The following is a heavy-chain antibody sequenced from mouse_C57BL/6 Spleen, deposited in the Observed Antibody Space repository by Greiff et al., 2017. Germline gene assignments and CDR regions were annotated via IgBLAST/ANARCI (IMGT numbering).Heavy chain of an antibody. CDR2: ISDGGSYT. CDR1: GFTFSSYA. V-gene: IGHV5-4*01. J-gene: IGHJ3*01. CDR3: ARDLRRVAY. Sequence: EVKLMEPGGGLVKPGGSLKLSCAASGFTFSSYAMSWVRQTPDKRLEWVATISDGGSYTYYPDNVKGRFTISRDNAKNNLYLQMSHLKSEDTAMYYCARDLRRVAYWGQGTLVTVSA.